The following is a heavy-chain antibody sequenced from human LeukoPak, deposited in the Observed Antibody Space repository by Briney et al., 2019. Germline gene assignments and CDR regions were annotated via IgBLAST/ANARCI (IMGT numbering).Heavy chain of an antibody. Sequence: GGSLRLSCAASGLTFSSYGIHWVRQAPGKGLEWVALIWYDGTNKYYADSVKGRFTISRDNSKNTLYLQMNSLRAEDTALYYCAREITGTGYYGMDVWGQGTTVTVSS. CDR1: GLTFSSYG. J-gene: IGHJ6*02. V-gene: IGHV3-33*01. D-gene: IGHD1/OR15-1a*01. CDR2: IWYDGTNK. CDR3: AREITGTGYYGMDV.